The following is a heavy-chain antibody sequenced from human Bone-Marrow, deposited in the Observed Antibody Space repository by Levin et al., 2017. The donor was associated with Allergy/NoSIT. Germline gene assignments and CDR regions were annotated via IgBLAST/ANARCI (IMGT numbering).Heavy chain of an antibody. CDR2: ISAYNGKT. CDR3: ARVDYYDSSGYFSI. J-gene: IGHJ4*02. V-gene: IGHV1-18*01. Sequence: GESLKISCKASGYTFSLYGISWVRQAPGQGLEWMGWISAYNGKTNYGQKLQGRVTMTTDTSTSTVYMELRSLRSDDTAVYYCARVDYYDSSGYFSIWGQGTLVTVSS. D-gene: IGHD3-22*01. CDR1: GYTFSLYG.